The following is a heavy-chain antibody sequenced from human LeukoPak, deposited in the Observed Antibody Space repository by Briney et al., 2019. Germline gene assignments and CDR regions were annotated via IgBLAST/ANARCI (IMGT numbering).Heavy chain of an antibody. CDR1: GGTFSSYA. CDR3: AREVGGSYYHY. CDR2: IIPIFGTA. D-gene: IGHD1-26*01. J-gene: IGHJ4*02. Sequence: ASVKVSCKASGGTFSSYAISWVRQAPGQGLEWMGGIIPIFGTANCAQKFQGRDTITTDESTSTAYMELSSLRSEDTAVYYCAREVGGSYYHYWGQGTLVTVSS. V-gene: IGHV1-69*05.